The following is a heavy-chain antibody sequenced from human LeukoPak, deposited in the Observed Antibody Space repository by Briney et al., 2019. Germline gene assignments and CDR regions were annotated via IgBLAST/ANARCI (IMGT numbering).Heavy chain of an antibody. CDR2: IIPILGIA. CDR3: AIEPLGYPPPGWFDP. D-gene: IGHD2-15*01. J-gene: IGHJ5*02. Sequence: SVDVSCKASGGTFSSYAISWVRQAPGQGLEWMGRIIPILGIANYAQKFQGRVTITADKSTSTAYMELSSLRSEDTAVYYCAIEPLGYPPPGWFDPWGQGTLVTVSS. CDR1: GGTFSSYA. V-gene: IGHV1-69*04.